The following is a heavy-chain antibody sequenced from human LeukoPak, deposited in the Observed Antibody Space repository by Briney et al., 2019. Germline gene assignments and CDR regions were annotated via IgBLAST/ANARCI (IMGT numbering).Heavy chain of an antibody. CDR3: ARGGQHSSSWYAFDI. J-gene: IGHJ3*02. D-gene: IGHD6-13*01. Sequence: PSQTLSLTCTVSGGSISSGDYYWSWIRQPPGKGLEWIGYIYYSGSTYYNPSLKSRVTISVDTSKNQFSLKLSSVTAAATAVYYCARGGQHSSSWYAFDIWGQGTMVTVSS. CDR1: GGSISSGDYY. CDR2: IYYSGST. V-gene: IGHV4-30-4*01.